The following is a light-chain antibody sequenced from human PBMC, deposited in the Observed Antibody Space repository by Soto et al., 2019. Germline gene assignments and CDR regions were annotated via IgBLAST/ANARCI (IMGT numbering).Light chain of an antibody. CDR2: DTT. J-gene: IGKJ2*01. V-gene: IGKV3-11*01. CDR1: KSVSTY. CDR3: QQRRNWPRT. Sequence: DIVLTQSPATLSLSPGEGATLSCRASKSVSTYLAWYQQKPGQAPRLLIYDTTNRATGIPARFSGSGSGTDFTLTISGLEREDFAVYYCQQRRNWPRTFGQGTKLEIK.